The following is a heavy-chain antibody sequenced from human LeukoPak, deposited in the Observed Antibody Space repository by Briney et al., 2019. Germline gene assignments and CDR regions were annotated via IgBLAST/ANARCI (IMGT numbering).Heavy chain of an antibody. CDR3: AKVNCGGDCSLFDY. J-gene: IGHJ4*02. V-gene: IGHV3-30*02. CDR1: GFTISSYG. Sequence: GGSLRLSCAASGFTISSYGMHWVRQAPGKGLEWVTFLRYDGSHDYYADSVKGRFTISRDNSRNTLYLEMDSLRPEDTAVYYCAKVNCGGDCSLFDYWGQGTLVTVSS. D-gene: IGHD2-21*02. CDR2: LRYDGSHD.